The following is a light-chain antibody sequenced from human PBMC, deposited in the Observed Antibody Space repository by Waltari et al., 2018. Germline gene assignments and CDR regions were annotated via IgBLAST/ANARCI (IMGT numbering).Light chain of an antibody. CDR3: LEGNSFPLLT. J-gene: IGKJ4*01. V-gene: IGKV3-11*01. CDR1: ESIASP. CDR2: DTS. Sequence: EIVLTQSPATLSLSPGDRATLSCRASESIASPLVWYQQKPGQPPRILIYDTSNRAAGIPARFSGSGSGTDFSLTISSLQPEDFATYYCLEGNSFPLLTFGGGTKVEIK.